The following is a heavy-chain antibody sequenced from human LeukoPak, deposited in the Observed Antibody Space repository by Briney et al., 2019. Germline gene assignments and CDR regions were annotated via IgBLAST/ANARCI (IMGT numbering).Heavy chain of an antibody. Sequence: GGSLRLSCAASGFTFSSYAMRWVRQAPGKGLEWVSAISGSGGSTYYADSVKGRFTISRDNSKNTLYLQMNSLRAEGTAVYYCAKDRRELRYAYYFDYWGQGTLVTVSS. J-gene: IGHJ4*02. CDR3: AKDRRELRYAYYFDY. CDR2: ISGSGGST. CDR1: GFTFSSYA. V-gene: IGHV3-23*01. D-gene: IGHD1-7*01.